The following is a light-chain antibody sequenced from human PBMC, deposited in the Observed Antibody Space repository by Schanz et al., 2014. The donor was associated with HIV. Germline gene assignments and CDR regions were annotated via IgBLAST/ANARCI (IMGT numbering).Light chain of an antibody. V-gene: IGKV1-5*03. J-gene: IGKJ5*01. CDR2: KAS. CDR3: QQSFSIPSIT. Sequence: DVQMTQSPSTLSASVGDRVTITCRASQSISSWLAWYPPKPGKAPKLLIYKASTLESGVPSRFSGSGSGTDYTLTISNLQPEDFASYFCQQSFSIPSITFGQGTRLETK. CDR1: QSISSW.